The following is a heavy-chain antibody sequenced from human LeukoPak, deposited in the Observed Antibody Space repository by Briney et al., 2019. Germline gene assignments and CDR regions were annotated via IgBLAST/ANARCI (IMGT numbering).Heavy chain of an antibody. D-gene: IGHD3-10*01. CDR2: FDPEDGET. J-gene: IGHJ4*02. V-gene: IGHV1-24*01. Sequence: ASVKVSCKASGYTFTSYGISWVRQAPGQGLEWMGGFDPEDGETIYAQKFQGRVTMTEDTSTDTAYMELSSLRSEDTAVYYCATEYWGSAALWYYFDYWGQGTLVTVSS. CDR3: ATEYWGSAALWYYFDY. CDR1: GYTFTSYG.